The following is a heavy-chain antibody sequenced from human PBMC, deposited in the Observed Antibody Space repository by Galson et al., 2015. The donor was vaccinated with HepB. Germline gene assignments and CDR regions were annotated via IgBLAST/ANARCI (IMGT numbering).Heavy chain of an antibody. CDR3: AKDLEPRIAAPGLLDV. V-gene: IGHV3-30*18. CDR1: GFTFSSYG. J-gene: IGHJ6*04. CDR2: ISYDGSNK. Sequence: SLRLSCAASGFTFSSYGMHWVRQAPGKGLEWVAVISYDGSNKYYADSVKGRFTISRDSSKNTLYLQMNSLRAEDTAVYYCAKDLEPRIAAPGLLDVWGKGTTVTVSS. D-gene: IGHD6-13*01.